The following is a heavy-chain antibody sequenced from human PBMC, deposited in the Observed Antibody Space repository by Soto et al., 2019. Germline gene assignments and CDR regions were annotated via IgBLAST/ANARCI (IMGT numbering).Heavy chain of an antibody. CDR2: INPNSGGT. CDR3: ARGRLGYCSGGSCYGDAFDI. CDR1: GYTFTGYY. V-gene: IGHV1-2*04. D-gene: IGHD2-15*01. Sequence: ASVKVSCKASGYTFTGYYMHWVRQAPGQGLEWMGWINPNSGGTNYAQKFQGWVTMTRDTSISTAYMELSRLRSDDTAVYYCARGRLGYCSGGSCYGDAFDIWGQGTMVTVSS. J-gene: IGHJ3*02.